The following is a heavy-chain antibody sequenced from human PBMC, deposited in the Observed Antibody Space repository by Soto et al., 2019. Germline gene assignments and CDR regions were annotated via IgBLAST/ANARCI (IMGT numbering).Heavy chain of an antibody. CDR2: IYYSGST. V-gene: IGHV4-59*08. Sequence: SETLSLTCTVSGGSIISYYWSWIRQPPGKGLEWIGYIYYSGSTNYNPSLKSRVTISVDTSKNQFSLKLSSVTAADTAVYYCARSYYDFWSGYYFDYWGQGTLVTVSS. CDR3: ARSYYDFWSGYYFDY. CDR1: GGSIISYY. D-gene: IGHD3-3*01. J-gene: IGHJ4*02.